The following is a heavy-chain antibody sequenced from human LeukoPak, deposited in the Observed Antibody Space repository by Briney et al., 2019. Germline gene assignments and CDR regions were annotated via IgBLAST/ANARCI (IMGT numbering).Heavy chain of an antibody. D-gene: IGHD3-9*01. CDR1: GLNFSRFW. CDR2: INIHGTRT. J-gene: IGHJ3*01. CDR3: AREAYYGILTGSGQDAFDV. Sequence: GRTLRLFCAASGLNFSRFWQHWAPHVPGKGRVWVSRINIHGTRTMYAESPKRRYTISRHIAENTLHLQKDPLTLEDSAVYRCAREAYYGILTGSGQDAFDVWGQGTMVSVSS. V-gene: IGHV3-74*03.